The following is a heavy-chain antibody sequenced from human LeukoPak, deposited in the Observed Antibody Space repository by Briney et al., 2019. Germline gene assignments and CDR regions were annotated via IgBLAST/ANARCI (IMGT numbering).Heavy chain of an antibody. CDR1: GFTFSGYG. CDR3: ARREMGLRYFDWLEPFDY. V-gene: IGHV3-23*01. D-gene: IGHD3-9*01. J-gene: IGHJ4*02. Sequence: PGGSLRLSCAASGFTFSGYGMSWVRQAPGKRLEWVSAISGDDATTYSADSVKGRFTIFKDNSKNTLYLQMNSLRAEDTAVYYCARREMGLRYFDWLEPFDYWGQGTLVTVSS. CDR2: ISGDDATT.